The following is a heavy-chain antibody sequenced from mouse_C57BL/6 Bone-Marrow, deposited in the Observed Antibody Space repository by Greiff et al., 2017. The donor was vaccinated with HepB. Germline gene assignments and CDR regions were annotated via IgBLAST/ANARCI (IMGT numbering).Heavy chain of an antibody. V-gene: IGHV1-9*01. CDR3: APLTGSCAY. D-gene: IGHD4-1*01. J-gene: IGHJ3*01. CDR1: GYTFTGYW. Sequence: QVQLKESGAELMKPGDSVKLSCKATGYTFTGYWIEWVKQRPGHGLEWIGEIVPGSGSTNYNEKFQGKALFTADTASNTAYMQLSSVTTEDSALYDCAPLTGSCAYGGQGTGVTVSA. CDR2: IVPGSGST.